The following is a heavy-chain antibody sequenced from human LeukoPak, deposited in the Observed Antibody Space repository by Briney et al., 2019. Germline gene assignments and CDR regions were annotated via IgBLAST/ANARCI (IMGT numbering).Heavy chain of an antibody. J-gene: IGHJ6*02. CDR2: INPNSGGT. Sequence: ASVKVSCKASGYTFTGYYMHWVRQAPGQGLEWMGWINPNSGGTNYAQKFQGRVTMTRDTSISTAYMELSRPRSDDTAVYYCARDYKTIFGVVIMYYYYGMDVWGQGTTVTVSS. V-gene: IGHV1-2*02. CDR3: ARDYKTIFGVVIMYYYYGMDV. CDR1: GYTFTGYY. D-gene: IGHD3-3*01.